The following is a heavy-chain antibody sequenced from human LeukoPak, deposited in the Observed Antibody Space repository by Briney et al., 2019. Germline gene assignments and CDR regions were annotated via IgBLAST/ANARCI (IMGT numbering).Heavy chain of an antibody. CDR1: GFTFSSYE. J-gene: IGHJ4*02. CDR3: ARDLGNYGSDY. CDR2: ISGSGATI. Sequence: GGSLRLSCAASGFTFSSYEMNWVRQAPGKGLEWVSYISGSGATIYYADSVKGRFTISRENAKNSLFLQMNSLRSEDTAIYYCARDLGNYGSDYWGRGILVTVSS. D-gene: IGHD1-7*01. V-gene: IGHV3-48*03.